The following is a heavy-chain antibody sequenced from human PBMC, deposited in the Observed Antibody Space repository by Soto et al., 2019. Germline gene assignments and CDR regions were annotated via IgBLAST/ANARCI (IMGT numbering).Heavy chain of an antibody. J-gene: IGHJ4*02. D-gene: IGHD6-13*01. CDR1: GFIFSSHW. Sequence: EVQLVESGGGLVQPGGSLRLSCEGSGFIFSSHWMGWVRQSPVRGLEWVANIKSDDSETPYMDYAKGRFTISRDNAKNTLYLQMTSLRVEYTAVYCCAAWSHSNWFDYWGQGTLVTVSS. V-gene: IGHV3-7*05. CDR3: AAWSHSNWFDY. CDR2: IKSDDSET.